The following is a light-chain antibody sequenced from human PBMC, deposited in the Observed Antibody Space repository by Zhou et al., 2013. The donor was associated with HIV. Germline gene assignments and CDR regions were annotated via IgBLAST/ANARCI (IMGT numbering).Light chain of an antibody. Sequence: EIVLTQSPSTLSVSPGDRATLSCRASQSVAGSVLSWYQKKPGQPPRLLIYGASSRATGIPERFSGSGSGTDFILTISRLESEDFAVYYCQQDYNLPWTFGQGTKVEIK. V-gene: IGKV3D-7*01. CDR3: QQDYNLPWT. CDR1: QSVAGSV. J-gene: IGKJ1*01. CDR2: GAS.